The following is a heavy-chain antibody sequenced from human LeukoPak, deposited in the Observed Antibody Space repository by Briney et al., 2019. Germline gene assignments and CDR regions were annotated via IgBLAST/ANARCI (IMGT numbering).Heavy chain of an antibody. CDR2: IHHSGST. CDR1: GGSFSGYY. Sequence: SETLSLTCAVYGGSFSGYYWSWIRQPPGKGLEWIGEIHHSGSTNYNPSLKSRVTISVDKSKNQFSLKLSSVTAADTAVYYCARILYVSYYYYGMDVWGQGTTVTVSS. CDR3: ARILYVSYYYYGMDV. J-gene: IGHJ6*02. D-gene: IGHD2-2*02. V-gene: IGHV4-34*01.